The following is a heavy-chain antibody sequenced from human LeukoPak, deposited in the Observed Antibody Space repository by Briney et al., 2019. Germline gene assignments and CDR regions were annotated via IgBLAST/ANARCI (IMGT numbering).Heavy chain of an antibody. V-gene: IGHV4-34*01. J-gene: IGHJ3*02. CDR1: GGSFSGYY. D-gene: IGHD2-15*01. CDR3: ARADCSGGSCYYGHAFDI. Sequence: SETLSLTCAVYGGSFSGYYWSWIRQPPGKGLEWIGEINHSGSTYYNPSLKSRVTISVDRSKNQFSLKLSSVTAADTAVYYCARADCSGGSCYYGHAFDIWGQGTMVTVSS. CDR2: INHSGST.